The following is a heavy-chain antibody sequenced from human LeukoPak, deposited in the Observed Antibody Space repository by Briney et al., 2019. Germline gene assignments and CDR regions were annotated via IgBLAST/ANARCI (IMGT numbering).Heavy chain of an antibody. D-gene: IGHD3-9*01. CDR1: GFSLSTSGVG. J-gene: IGHJ5*02. CDR3: AHTIFFYQRPYNWFDP. V-gene: IGHV2-5*01. Sequence: SGPTLVKPTQTLTLTCTFSGFSLSTSGVGVGWIRQPPGKALEWLALIYWNDDKRYSPSLKSRLTITKDTSKNQVVLTMTNMDPVDTATYYCAHTIFFYQRPYNWFDPWGQGTLVTVSS. CDR2: IYWNDDK.